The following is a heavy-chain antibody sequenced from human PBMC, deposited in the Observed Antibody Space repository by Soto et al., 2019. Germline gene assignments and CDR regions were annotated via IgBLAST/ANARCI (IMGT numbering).Heavy chain of an antibody. J-gene: IGHJ4*02. CDR2: ISNDGSDE. CDR3: AKDRRKWGDSPFEK. V-gene: IGHV3-30*18. Sequence: QVQLVESGGGVVQPGRSLRLSCAASGFTFSQFGMHWLRQAPGRGLEWVAGISNDGSDEYYVDSVKGRFNISRDNSKITLSLQMNSLRFEDTAVYFCAKDRRKWGDSPFEKWGQGTVVTVSS. D-gene: IGHD2-21*02. CDR1: GFTFSQFG.